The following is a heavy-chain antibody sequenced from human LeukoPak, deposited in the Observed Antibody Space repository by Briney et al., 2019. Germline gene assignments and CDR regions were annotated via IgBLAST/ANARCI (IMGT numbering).Heavy chain of an antibody. Sequence: ASVKVSCKASGYTFTSYGISWVRQAPGQGLERMGWISAYNGNTNYAQKLQGRVTMTRNTSKSTAYMELSSLRSEDTAVYYCARGRGGRLLYYDFWSGSDWFDPWGQGTLVTVSS. V-gene: IGHV1-18*01. D-gene: IGHD3-3*01. J-gene: IGHJ5*02. CDR1: GYTFTSYG. CDR2: ISAYNGNT. CDR3: ARGRGGRLLYYDFWSGSDWFDP.